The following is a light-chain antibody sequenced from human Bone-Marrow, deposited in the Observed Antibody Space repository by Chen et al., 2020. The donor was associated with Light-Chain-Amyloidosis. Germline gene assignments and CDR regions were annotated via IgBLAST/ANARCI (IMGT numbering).Light chain of an antibody. V-gene: IGLV3-21*02. CDR3: QGWDRSSDRPV. Sequence: SYVLTQPSSVSVAPGQTATIACGGNNIGSTSVHWYQQTPGQAPLLVVYDDSGRPSGIPERLSGSNSGNTGTLTMRRVEAGDEADYYCQGWDRSSDRPVFGGGTKLTVL. CDR1: NIGSTS. J-gene: IGLJ3*02. CDR2: DDS.